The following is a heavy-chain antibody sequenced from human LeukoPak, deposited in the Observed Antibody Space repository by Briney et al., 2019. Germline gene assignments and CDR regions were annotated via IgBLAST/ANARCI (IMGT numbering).Heavy chain of an antibody. D-gene: IGHD4-17*01. CDR1: GFTFSSYG. CDR2: VSVSGGTT. Sequence: GGSLRLSCAASGFTFSSYGMSWVRQAPGEGLEWVSAVSVSGGTTYYADSVKGRFTISRDNSKNTLYLQMNSLRAEDTAVYYCAKRSVTKDLYFDYWGQGTLVTVSS. CDR3: AKRSVTKDLYFDY. V-gene: IGHV3-23*01. J-gene: IGHJ4*02.